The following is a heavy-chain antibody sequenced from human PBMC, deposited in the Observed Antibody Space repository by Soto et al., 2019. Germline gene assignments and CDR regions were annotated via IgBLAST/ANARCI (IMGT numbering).Heavy chain of an antibody. CDR2: ISSSSSYI. Sequence: EVQLVESGGGLVKPGGSLRLSCAASGFTFSSYSMNWVRQAPGKGLEWVSSISSSSSYIYYADSVKGRFTISRDNAKNSLYLQMNSLRGEDTAVYYCARDRNYYGSGTKYYYGMDVWGQGTTVTVSS. D-gene: IGHD3-10*01. J-gene: IGHJ6*02. CDR1: GFTFSSYS. V-gene: IGHV3-21*01. CDR3: ARDRNYYGSGTKYYYGMDV.